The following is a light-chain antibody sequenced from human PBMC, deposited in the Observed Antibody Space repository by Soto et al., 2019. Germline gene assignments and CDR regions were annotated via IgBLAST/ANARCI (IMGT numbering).Light chain of an antibody. V-gene: IGKV4-1*01. CDR3: QQYYNIPYT. CDR2: WAS. J-gene: IGKJ2*01. CDR1: QSVLYSSNNENY. Sequence: DIVMTQSPDSLAVSLGERATINCKSSQSVLYSSNNENYLAWYQQKPGQPPKLLIYWASTRESGVPDRFSGSGSGTDVTLTISSLQAEDVAVYYCQQYYNIPYTFGQGTKLEIK.